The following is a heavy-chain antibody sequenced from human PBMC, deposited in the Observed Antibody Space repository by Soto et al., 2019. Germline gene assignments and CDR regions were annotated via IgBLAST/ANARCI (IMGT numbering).Heavy chain of an antibody. CDR3: ARAAVKLGATLFDS. D-gene: IGHD1-26*01. Sequence: LSLTCAVSGGSLRGHYWSWIRQSPEKGLEWIGEINHSGFTNYNPTLKSRVTISRDASKNQFSLRLGSMTAADSAVYFCARAAVKLGATLFDSWGQRTLVTVSS. V-gene: IGHV4-34*01. J-gene: IGHJ4*02. CDR2: INHSGFT. CDR1: GGSLRGHY.